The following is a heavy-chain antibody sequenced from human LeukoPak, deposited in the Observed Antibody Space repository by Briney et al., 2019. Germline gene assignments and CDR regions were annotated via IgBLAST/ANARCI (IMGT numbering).Heavy chain of an antibody. V-gene: IGHV4-4*07. CDR2: IYTSGST. Sequence: SETLSLTCTVSGGSTSSYYWSWIRQPAGKGLEWIGRIYTSGSTNYNPSLKSRVTISVDTSKNQFSLKLSSVTAADTAVYYCARGDWGNYGSGSYFFEWGQGTLVTVSS. J-gene: IGHJ4*02. CDR1: GGSTSSYY. D-gene: IGHD3-10*01. CDR3: ARGDWGNYGSGSYFFE.